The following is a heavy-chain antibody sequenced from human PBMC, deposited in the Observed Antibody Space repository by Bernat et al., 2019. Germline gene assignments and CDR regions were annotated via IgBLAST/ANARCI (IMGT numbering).Heavy chain of an antibody. Sequence: QVQLQESGPGLVKPSETLSLTCTVSGGSISSYYWSWIRQPAGKGLEWMGRIYTSGSTNYNPSLKSRVTMSVDTSKNQFSLKLSSVPAADTAVYYCARDWADSGSYQIFDYWGQGTLVTVSS. D-gene: IGHD1-26*01. J-gene: IGHJ4*02. V-gene: IGHV4-4*07. CDR2: IYTSGST. CDR3: ARDWADSGSYQIFDY. CDR1: GGSISSYY.